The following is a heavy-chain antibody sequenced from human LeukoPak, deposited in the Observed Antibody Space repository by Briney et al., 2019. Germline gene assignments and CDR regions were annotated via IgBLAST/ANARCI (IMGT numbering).Heavy chain of an antibody. CDR1: GFTFSSYE. Sequence: GGSLRLSCAASGFTFSSYEMNWVRQAPGKGLEWVSYISSSGSTIYYADSVKGRFTISRDNSKNTLYLQMNSLRAEDTALYFCAKAVDRWFTGGGADYWGQGTLVTVSS. CDR3: AKAVDRWFTGGGADY. D-gene: IGHD2-15*01. CDR2: ISSSGSTI. V-gene: IGHV3-48*03. J-gene: IGHJ4*02.